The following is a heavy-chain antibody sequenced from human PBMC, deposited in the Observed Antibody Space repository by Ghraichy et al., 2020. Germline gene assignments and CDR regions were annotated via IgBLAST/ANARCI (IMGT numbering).Heavy chain of an antibody. CDR2: IYYSGST. J-gene: IGHJ2*01. Sequence: SETLSLTCTVSGGSISSYYWSWIRQSPGKGLEWIGYIYYSGSTNYNPSLTSRVTISVGTSKTHFSLKLSSVTAADTAVYYCARGPPYNWNYASWYFYPGGPGTLVPVS. V-gene: IGHV4-59*01. CDR3: ARGPPYNWNYASWYFYP. CDR1: GGSISSYY. D-gene: IGHD1-7*01.